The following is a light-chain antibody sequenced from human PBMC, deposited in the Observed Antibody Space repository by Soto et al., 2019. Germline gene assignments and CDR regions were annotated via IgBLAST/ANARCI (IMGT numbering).Light chain of an antibody. CDR3: QQYSGSSPWT. V-gene: IGKV1-5*03. CDR2: KAS. CDR1: QGIGTW. Sequence: DNQMTQSPSTLAASVGDRVTITCRASQGIGTWLAWYQQKPGTAPNLLIQKASSLESGVPSRFSGGGSGTEFTLTISSLQPDDFATYYCQQYSGSSPWTFGQGTRVEVK. J-gene: IGKJ1*01.